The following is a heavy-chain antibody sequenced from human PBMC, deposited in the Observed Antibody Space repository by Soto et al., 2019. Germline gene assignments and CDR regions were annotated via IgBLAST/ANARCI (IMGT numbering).Heavy chain of an antibody. D-gene: IGHD4-17*01. CDR1: GFTFSSHS. Sequence: EVQLVESGGGLVQPGGSLRLSCAASGFTFSSHSMNWVRQAPGKGLEWVSYISNSGSNIYYADSVKGRFTISRYNAKNSLYLQMNSLRDEDTAVYYCARDPYSSTTVTIFDYWGQGTLVTVSS. J-gene: IGHJ4*02. V-gene: IGHV3-48*02. CDR2: ISNSGSNI. CDR3: ARDPYSSTTVTIFDY.